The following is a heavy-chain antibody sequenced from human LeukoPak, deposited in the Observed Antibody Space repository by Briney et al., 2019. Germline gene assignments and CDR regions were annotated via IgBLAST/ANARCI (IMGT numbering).Heavy chain of an antibody. CDR1: GASISGSGYY. D-gene: IGHD1-26*01. Sequence: SETLSLTCAVSGASISGSGYYLGWIRQPPGKGLEWIGNIYYTGSTYYNASLQSRVTISIDMSKNQFSLKLSSVTAADTAVYYCAKVRGGSYWGAFDIWGQGTMVTISS. CDR3: AKVRGGSYWGAFDI. J-gene: IGHJ3*02. CDR2: IYYTGST. V-gene: IGHV4-39*07.